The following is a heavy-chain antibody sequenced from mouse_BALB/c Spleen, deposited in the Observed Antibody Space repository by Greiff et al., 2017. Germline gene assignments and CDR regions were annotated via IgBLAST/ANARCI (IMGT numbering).Heavy chain of an antibody. Sequence: QVQLQQSGAELARPGASVKLSCKASGYTFTSYWMQWVKQRPGQGLEWIGAIYPGDGDTRYTQKFKGKATLTADKSSSTAYMQLSSLASEDSAVYYCARISITTVRDFDYWGQGTTLTVSS. J-gene: IGHJ2*01. CDR1: GYTFTSYW. V-gene: IGHV1-87*01. D-gene: IGHD1-1*01. CDR3: ARISITTVRDFDY. CDR2: IYPGDGDT.